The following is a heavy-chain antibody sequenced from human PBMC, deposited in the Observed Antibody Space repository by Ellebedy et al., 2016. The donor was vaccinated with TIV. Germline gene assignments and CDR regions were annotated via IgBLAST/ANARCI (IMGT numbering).Heavy chain of an antibody. CDR1: GYTFTSYG. D-gene: IGHD1-26*01. CDR2: ISAYNGNT. J-gene: IGHJ4*02. V-gene: IGHV1-18*04. Sequence: ASVKVSCKASGYTFTSYGISWVRQAPGQGLEWMGWISAYNGNTNYAQKFQGRVTMTRDTSISTAYMELSRLRSDDTAVYYCARVDLGAIYYFDYWGQGTLVTVSS. CDR3: ARVDLGAIYYFDY.